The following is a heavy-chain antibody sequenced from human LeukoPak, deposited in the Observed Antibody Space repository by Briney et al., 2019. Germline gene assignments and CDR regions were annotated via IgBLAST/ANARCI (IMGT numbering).Heavy chain of an antibody. Sequence: SETLSLTCTVSGGSISSSNYYWGWIRQPPGKGLEWIGSIYYSGTTYYNPSLKSRVTISVETSNNQFSLKLSSVTAADTAMYYCARGARASYSYWGQGTLVTVSS. CDR2: IYYSGTT. CDR1: GGSISSSNYY. J-gene: IGHJ4*02. CDR3: ARGARASYSY. D-gene: IGHD1-26*01. V-gene: IGHV4-39*01.